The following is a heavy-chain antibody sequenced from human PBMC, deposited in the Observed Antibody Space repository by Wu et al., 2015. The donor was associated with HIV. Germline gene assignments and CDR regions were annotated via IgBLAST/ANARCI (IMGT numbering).Heavy chain of an antibody. D-gene: IGHD2-15*01. CDR2: ISGYNGHT. CDR1: GYTFTSYG. Sequence: QVHLVQSGTEVKKPGASLKVSCKTSGYTFTSYGISWLRQAPGHGLEWLGWISGYNGHTNYAQKLHVRVSLTTDASTSTAYMELRSLRSEDTAVYYCARGVRGCSGGTCYREIDYWGQGTLVTVST. J-gene: IGHJ4*02. V-gene: IGHV1-18*01. CDR3: ARGVRGCSGGTCYREIDY.